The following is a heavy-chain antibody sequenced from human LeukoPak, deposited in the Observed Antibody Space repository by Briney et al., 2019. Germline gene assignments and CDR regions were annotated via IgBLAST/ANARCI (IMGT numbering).Heavy chain of an antibody. CDR1: GYTLTELS. J-gene: IGHJ4*02. CDR2: FDPEDGET. V-gene: IGHV1-24*01. D-gene: IGHD1-26*01. Sequence: GASVKVSCKASGYTLTELSMHWVRQAPGKGLEWTGGFDPEDGETIYAQKFQGRVTMTEDTSTDTAYMELSSLRSEDTAVYYCATDYWEHRLGDYYFDYWGQGTLVTVSS. CDR3: ATDYWEHRLGDYYFDY.